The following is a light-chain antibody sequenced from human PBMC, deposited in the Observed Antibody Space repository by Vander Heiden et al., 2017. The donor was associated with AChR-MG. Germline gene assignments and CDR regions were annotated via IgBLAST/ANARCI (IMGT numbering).Light chain of an antibody. CDR2: SAS. V-gene: IGKV1-39*01. CDR1: QSISNY. CDR3: EQSDNIPYT. Sequence: DIQMTQSPSSLSASVGDRVTITCRASQSISNYLNWYQQKPGKAPQLLIYSASSLQSGVPSRFSGSGSGTDLTLTISSLQPEDFATYYCEQSDNIPYTFGQGTKLEIK. J-gene: IGKJ2*01.